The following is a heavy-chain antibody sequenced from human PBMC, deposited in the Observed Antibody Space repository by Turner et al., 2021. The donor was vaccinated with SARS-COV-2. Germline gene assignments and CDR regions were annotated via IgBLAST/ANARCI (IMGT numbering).Heavy chain of an antibody. D-gene: IGHD3-10*01. J-gene: IGHJ6*02. Sequence: VQLVESGGGLVQPGGPLRLSCAASGFTFSSYWMHWVRQAPGKGLVWVSRINSDGSSTSYADSVKGRFTISRDNAKNTLYLQMNSLRAEDTAVYYCARDHIGVYYAMDVWGQGTTVTVSS. CDR1: GFTFSSYW. CDR2: INSDGSST. V-gene: IGHV3-74*01. CDR3: ARDHIGVYYAMDV.